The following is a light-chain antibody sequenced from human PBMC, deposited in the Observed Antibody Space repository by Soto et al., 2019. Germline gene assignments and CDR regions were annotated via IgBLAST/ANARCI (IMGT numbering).Light chain of an antibody. J-gene: IGKJ5*01. CDR1: QSLLNSDGETY. Sequence: DIVMTQTPLSLAVTPGQPASMSCKSSQSLLNSDGETYLHWYVQKAGQSPQLLIYKVSNRFSGVSERFSGSASGTDFRLTISRVEAEDFGVYYCMQSTHLPNTFGQGTRLETK. CDR3: MQSTHLPNT. CDR2: KVS. V-gene: IGKV2D-29*02.